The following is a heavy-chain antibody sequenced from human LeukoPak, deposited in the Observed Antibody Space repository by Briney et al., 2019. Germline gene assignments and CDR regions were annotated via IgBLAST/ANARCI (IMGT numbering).Heavy chain of an antibody. D-gene: IGHD6-6*01. CDR1: GYTFTGYY. J-gene: IGHJ4*02. Sequence: GASVKVSCKASGYTFTGYYMHWVRQAPGQGLEWMGIINPSGGSTSYAQKFQGRVTMTMDTSTSTVYMELSSLRSEDTAVYYCVWVLDEYSSSQWGQGTLVTVSS. CDR3: VWVLDEYSSSQ. V-gene: IGHV1-46*01. CDR2: INPSGGST.